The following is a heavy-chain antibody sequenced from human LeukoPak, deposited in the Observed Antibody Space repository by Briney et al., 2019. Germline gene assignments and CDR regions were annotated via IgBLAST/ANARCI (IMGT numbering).Heavy chain of an antibody. D-gene: IGHD2-15*01. CDR1: GYTFTGYY. Sequence: ASVKVSCKASGYTFTGYYMHWVRQAPGQGLEWMGWINPNSGGTNYAQKFQGRVTMTRDTSISTAYMELSRLRSEDTAVYYCARDPYSVVAATGGYYYYGMDVWGQGTTVTVSS. CDR2: INPNSGGT. J-gene: IGHJ6*02. V-gene: IGHV1-2*02. CDR3: ARDPYSVVAATGGYYYYGMDV.